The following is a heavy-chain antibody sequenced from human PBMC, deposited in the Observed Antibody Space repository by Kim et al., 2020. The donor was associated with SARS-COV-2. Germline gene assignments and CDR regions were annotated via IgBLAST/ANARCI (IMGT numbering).Heavy chain of an antibody. V-gene: IGHV1-8*01. CDR3: ATSPAIGAPVGPVN. CDR1: RYTFSSFD. CDR2: MNPNSGNT. D-gene: IGHD4-17*01. J-gene: IGHJ4*02. Sequence: ASVKVSCKASRYTFSSFDINWVRQATGQGLEWMGWMNPNSGNTGYAQKFQGRVSMSRDTSISTAYMELTSLRSEDTALYYCATSPAIGAPVGPVNWGQGTLVTVSS.